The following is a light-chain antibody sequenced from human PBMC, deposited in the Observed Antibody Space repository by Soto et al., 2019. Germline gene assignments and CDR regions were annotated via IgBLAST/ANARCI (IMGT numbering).Light chain of an antibody. Sequence: DIALTQSQATLSLSPGEGATLSGRASQSVSIHLAWYQQKPGQAPRLLIYDASKRATGIPARFSGSGSATDFTLTISSLEPGDFAVYYCQQRGNWPPTFGGGTKVEI. CDR1: QSVSIH. V-gene: IGKV3-11*01. J-gene: IGKJ4*01. CDR3: QQRGNWPPT. CDR2: DAS.